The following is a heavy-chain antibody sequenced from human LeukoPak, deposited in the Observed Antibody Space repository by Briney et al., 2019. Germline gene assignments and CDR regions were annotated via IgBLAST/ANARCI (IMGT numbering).Heavy chain of an antibody. CDR2: ISSSSSYI. V-gene: IGHV3-21*05. Sequence: GGSLRLSCAASGFTFSSYEMNWVRQAPGKGLEWVSYISSSSSYIYYADSVKGRFTISRDNAKNSLYLQMNSLRAEDTAVYCAREMLAAVAAQSWGQGTLVTVSS. CDR3: AREMLAAVAAQS. D-gene: IGHD6-19*01. J-gene: IGHJ5*02. CDR1: GFTFSSYE.